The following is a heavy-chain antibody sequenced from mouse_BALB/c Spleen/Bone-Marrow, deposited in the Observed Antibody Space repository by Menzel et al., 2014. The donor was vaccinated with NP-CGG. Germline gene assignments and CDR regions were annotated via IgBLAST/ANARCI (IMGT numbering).Heavy chain of an antibody. CDR1: GFSLTGFG. V-gene: IGHV2-6-7*01. Sequence: VQLVESGPGLVAPSQSLSIACTVSGFSLTGFGINWIRQPPGKGLEWLGMIWGDGTTDYNSALKSRLSIKKDNSKSQVFSKMNSLQAGDTARYYCAREKYGNYYAMDYWGQGTSVTVSS. CDR2: IWGDGTT. D-gene: IGHD2-10*02. CDR3: AREKYGNYYAMDY. J-gene: IGHJ4*01.